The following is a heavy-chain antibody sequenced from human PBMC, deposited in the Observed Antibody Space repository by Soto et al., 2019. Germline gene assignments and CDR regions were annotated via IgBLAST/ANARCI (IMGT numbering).Heavy chain of an antibody. D-gene: IGHD6-6*01. Sequence: QVQLVQSGAEVKKPGSSVKVSCTVSGGTFSSYGISWGRQAPRQGPEWMGRIIPMLGTTNYAQKFQNRVTITSHKTTNTAYMELSRLRSEDTAVYYCAREGYSSSSTSSFLDSWGQGTLVTVSS. CDR3: AREGYSSSSTSSFLDS. CDR2: IIPMLGTT. CDR1: GGTFSSYG. V-gene: IGHV1-69*06. J-gene: IGHJ4*02.